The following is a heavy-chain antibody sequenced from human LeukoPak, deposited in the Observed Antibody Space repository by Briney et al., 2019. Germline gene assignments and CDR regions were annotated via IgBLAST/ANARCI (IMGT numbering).Heavy chain of an antibody. Sequence: KPSETLSLTCAVYGGSFSGYYWSWIRQPPGKGLEWIGEINHSGSTNYNPSLKSRVTMSVDTSKNQFSLKLSSVTAADTAVYYCARGRAGYSYGCVDIWGQGTMVTVSS. J-gene: IGHJ3*02. V-gene: IGHV4-34*01. D-gene: IGHD5-18*01. CDR1: GGSFSGYY. CDR3: ARGRAGYSYGCVDI. CDR2: INHSGST.